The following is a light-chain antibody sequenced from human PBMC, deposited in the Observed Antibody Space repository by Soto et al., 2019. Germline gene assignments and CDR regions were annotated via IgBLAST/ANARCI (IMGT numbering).Light chain of an antibody. V-gene: IGLV2-8*01. CDR1: SSDVGGYNY. CDR2: EVS. Sequence: QSALTQPPSASGSPGQSVTISCTGTSSDVGGYNYVSWYQQHPGKVPKLMIYEVSKRPSGVPDRFPGSKSGNTASLTVSGLQAEDEANYYWSSYAGSDLYVSGTGTKVTVL. J-gene: IGLJ1*01. CDR3: SSYAGSDLYV.